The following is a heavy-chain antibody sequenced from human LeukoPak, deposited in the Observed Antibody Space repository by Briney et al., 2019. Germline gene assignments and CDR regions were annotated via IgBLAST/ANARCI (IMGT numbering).Heavy chain of an antibody. CDR3: ARPLGYYDSSGYSNYDAFDI. Sequence: ASVKVSFKASGYTFTSYYMHWVRQAPGQGLEWMGIINPSGGSTSYAQKFQGRVTMTRDTSTSTVYMELSSLRSEGTAVYYCARPLGYYDSSGYSNYDAFDIWGQGTMVTVSS. CDR1: GYTFTSYY. V-gene: IGHV1-46*01. J-gene: IGHJ3*02. CDR2: INPSGGST. D-gene: IGHD3-22*01.